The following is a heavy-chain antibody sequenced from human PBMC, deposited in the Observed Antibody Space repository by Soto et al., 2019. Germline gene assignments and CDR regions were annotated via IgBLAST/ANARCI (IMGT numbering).Heavy chain of an antibody. CDR2: ISAKSKYI. D-gene: IGHD2-15*01. J-gene: IGHJ4*02. Sequence: EVQLVESGGGLVKPGGSLRLSCAASGFTFSTYTMNWVRQAPGQGLEWVSCISAKSKYIYYANSVQGRFTISRDAAQNSLILQLSSLRAEDTAVYYCARTQSRDGVNCYSTPFDYWGRGTLVTVSS. CDR1: GFTFSTYT. CDR3: ARTQSRDGVNCYSTPFDY. V-gene: IGHV3-21*01.